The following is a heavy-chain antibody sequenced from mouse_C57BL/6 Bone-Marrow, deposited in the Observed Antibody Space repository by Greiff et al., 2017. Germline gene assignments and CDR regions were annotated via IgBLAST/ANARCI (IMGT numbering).Heavy chain of an antibody. CDR2: IDPSDSYT. CDR3: ARSGGLFAY. Sequence: QVQLQQPGAELVMPGASVKLSCKASGYTFTSYWMHWVKQRPGQGLEWIGEIDPSDSYTNYNQKFKGKSTLTVDKSSSTAYMQLSSLTSEDSAVYYCARSGGLFAYWGQGTLVTVSA. V-gene: IGHV1-69*01. D-gene: IGHD2-13*01. J-gene: IGHJ3*01. CDR1: GYTFTSYW.